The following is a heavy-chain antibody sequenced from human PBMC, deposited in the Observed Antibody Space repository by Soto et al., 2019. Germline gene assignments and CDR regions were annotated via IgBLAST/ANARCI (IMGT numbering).Heavy chain of an antibody. V-gene: IGHV1-69*18. J-gene: IGHJ6*02. CDR3: ARVVMTTVPASYYYGMDV. D-gene: IGHD4-4*01. CDR2: IIPFIGTA. CDR1: GGTFSSYA. Sequence: QVQLVQSGAEVKKPGSSVTVSCKASGGTFSSYAISWVRQAPGQGLEWMGRIIPFIGTANYEQKFQVRVTMPADESTRTAYMELTSLRSEDTAVYYCARVVMTTVPASYYYGMDVWGQGTTVTVSS.